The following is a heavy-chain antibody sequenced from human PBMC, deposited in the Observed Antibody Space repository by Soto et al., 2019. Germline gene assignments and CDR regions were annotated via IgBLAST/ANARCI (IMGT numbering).Heavy chain of an antibody. CDR1: GFTFNTYW. J-gene: IGHJ3*02. CDR3: ARGRWSDAFDI. V-gene: IGHV3-7*05. D-gene: IGHD2-15*01. Sequence: GGSLRLSCEASGFTFNTYWMSWVRQPPGRGLEWVTNIREDGSEKYYVDSVKGRFTISRDNTKKSLYLEMNSLRVEDTAVYHCARGRWSDAFDIWGQGTMVTVSS. CDR2: IREDGSEK.